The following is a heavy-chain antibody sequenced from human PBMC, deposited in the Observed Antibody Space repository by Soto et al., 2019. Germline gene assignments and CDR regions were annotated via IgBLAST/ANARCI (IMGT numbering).Heavy chain of an antibody. CDR3: AREDCSGGSCTNNGFDP. CDR2: ISSSSSYI. D-gene: IGHD2-15*01. J-gene: IGHJ5*02. V-gene: IGHV3-21*01. CDR1: GFTFSSYS. Sequence: EVQLVESGGGLVKPGGSLRLSCAASGFTFSSYSMNWVRQARGKGLEWVSSISSSSSYIYYADSVKGRFTISRDNDKNSLYMEMNSLRPEDKAVYYCAREDCSGGSCTNNGFDPWGQGTLVTVSS.